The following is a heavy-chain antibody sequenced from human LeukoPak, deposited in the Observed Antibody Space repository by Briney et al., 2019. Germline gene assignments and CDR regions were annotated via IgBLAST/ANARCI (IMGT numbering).Heavy chain of an antibody. CDR1: RYTFTGYY. CDR3: ARASSGSYGVWFDP. Sequence: ASVKVSCKASRYTFTGYYMHWVRQAPGQGLEWMGWISAYNGNTNYAQKLQGRVTMTTDTSTSTAYMELRSLRSDDTAVYYCARASSGSYGVWFDPWGQGTLVTVSS. J-gene: IGHJ5*02. D-gene: IGHD3-10*01. V-gene: IGHV1-18*04. CDR2: ISAYNGNT.